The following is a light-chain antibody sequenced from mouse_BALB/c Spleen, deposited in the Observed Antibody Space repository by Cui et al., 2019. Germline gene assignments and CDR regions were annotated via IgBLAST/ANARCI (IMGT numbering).Light chain of an antibody. V-gene: IGKV4-68*01. CDR1: SSVSY. CDR3: QQWSSNPLT. CDR2: LTS. J-gene: IGKJ5*01. Sequence: IVLTHSPARMPASPGEELTMTCSASSSVSYMYWYQQKPRTSPKPWIYLTSNLASGVPARFSGSGSGTSYSLTISSMEAEDAATYYCQQWSSNPLTFGAGTKLELK.